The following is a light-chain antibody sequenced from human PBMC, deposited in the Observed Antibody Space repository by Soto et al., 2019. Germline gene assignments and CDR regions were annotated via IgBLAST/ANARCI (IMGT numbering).Light chain of an antibody. V-gene: IGLV2-14*01. J-gene: IGLJ1*01. Sequence: QSVLTQPASVSGSLGQSITISCTGTSSDVGGYHYVSWYQQYPGKAPKLMIYEVSNRPSGVSNRFSGSKSGNTASLTISGLQAEDEADYYCSSYTSSSTRLFGTGTKVTV. CDR1: SSDVGGYHY. CDR3: SSYTSSSTRL. CDR2: EVS.